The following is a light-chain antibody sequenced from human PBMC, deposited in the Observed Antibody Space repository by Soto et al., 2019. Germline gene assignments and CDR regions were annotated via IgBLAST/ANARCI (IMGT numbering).Light chain of an antibody. J-gene: IGKJ1*01. V-gene: IGKV3-20*01. CDR2: GAS. CDR3: QQYDRSWT. CDR1: QSVSHNY. Sequence: EIVLTQSPGTLSLSPGERATLSCRASQSVSHNYLAWYQQRPGQAPRLLIYGASSRATGIPDRFSGSGSGTDFILTISRLEHEDFAVYYCQQYDRSWTFGQGTKVEIK.